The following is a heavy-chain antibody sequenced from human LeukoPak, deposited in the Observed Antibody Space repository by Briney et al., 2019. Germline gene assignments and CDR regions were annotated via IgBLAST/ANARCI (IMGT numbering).Heavy chain of an antibody. Sequence: GGSLRLSCAATGFTFSNYGMNWVRQAPGKGLEWVSSISSSSNNIYYADSLKGRFTISRDNDQNSLFLQINSLRGEDTGVYYCARHRIVVVPAAMSYFYYCMDVWGQGTTVTVSS. CDR3: ARHRIVVVPAAMSYFYYCMDV. CDR1: GFTFSNYG. V-gene: IGHV3-21*01. D-gene: IGHD2-2*01. CDR2: ISSSSNNI. J-gene: IGHJ6*02.